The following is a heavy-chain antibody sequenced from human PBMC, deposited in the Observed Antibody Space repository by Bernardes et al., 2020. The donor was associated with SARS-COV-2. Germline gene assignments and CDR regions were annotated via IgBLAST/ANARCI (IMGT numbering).Heavy chain of an antibody. J-gene: IGHJ3*02. D-gene: IGHD3-10*01. Sequence: EPMSLTYSVSGGSISSHTYCWGWIIQPPGKGLEWIGSLCYSGTTSNNPSLTSRVTISVDTAKNQLSLKLSSVTAADTAVYYCARHNFPQAGGGTFDIWGQGTRVTGS. CDR1: GGSISSHTYC. V-gene: IGHV4-39*01. CDR2: LCYSGTT. CDR3: ARHNFPQAGGGTFDI.